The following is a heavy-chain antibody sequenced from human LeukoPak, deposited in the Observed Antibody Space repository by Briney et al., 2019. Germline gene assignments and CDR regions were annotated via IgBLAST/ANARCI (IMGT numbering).Heavy chain of an antibody. V-gene: IGHV1-69*13. CDR3: ARDLGHYSSGYYYRSHYFDY. Sequence: ASVKVSCKASGGTFSSYAISWVRQAPGQGLEWMGGIIPLFGTANYAQKFQGRVTITADESTSTAYMELSSLRSEDTAVYYCARDLGHYSSGYYYRSHYFDYWGQGTLVTVSS. CDR2: IIPLFGTA. CDR1: GGTFSSYA. D-gene: IGHD3-22*01. J-gene: IGHJ4*02.